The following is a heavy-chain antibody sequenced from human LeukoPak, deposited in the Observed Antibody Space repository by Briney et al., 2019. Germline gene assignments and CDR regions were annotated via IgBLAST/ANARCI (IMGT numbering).Heavy chain of an antibody. CDR3: ARQPYMLGAYYFDY. CDR2: INHSGST. CDR1: GGSSSGYY. V-gene: IGHV4-34*01. D-gene: IGHD1-26*01. Sequence: SETLSLTCAVYGGSSSGYYWSWIRQPPGKGLEWIGEINHSGSTNYNPSLKSRVTLSVDTSKNQFSLKLGSVTAADTAVYYCARQPYMLGAYYFDYWGQGTLVTVSS. J-gene: IGHJ4*02.